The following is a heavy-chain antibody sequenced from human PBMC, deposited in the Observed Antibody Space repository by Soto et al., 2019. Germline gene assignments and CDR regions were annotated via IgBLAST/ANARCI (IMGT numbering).Heavy chain of an antibody. Sequence: SETLSLACTVSGGSISSTSYHWVWIRQPPGKGLEWIGSLDYSGGTFYNPSLKSRVTISADTSKNQFSLKVNSVTAADTAVYYCARNYYDGSGLYYWGQGTLVTVSS. CDR1: GGSISSTSYH. CDR2: LDYSGGT. D-gene: IGHD3-22*01. J-gene: IGHJ4*02. CDR3: ARNYYDGSGLYY. V-gene: IGHV4-39*01.